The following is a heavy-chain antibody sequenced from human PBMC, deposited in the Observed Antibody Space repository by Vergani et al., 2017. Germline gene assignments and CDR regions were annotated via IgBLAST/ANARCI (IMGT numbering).Heavy chain of an antibody. CDR1: GSSLSGYY. Sequence: QVQLQESGPGLVRPSETLSLTCTVSGSSLSGYYWNWIRQTPGEGLEWIGYVEDSGYFNYNPSLKTRVSMSSYTSNNQFSLMLSSVAVADTAVYYCARSIVSRNPPDYFDNWGQGTLVTVSS. CDR3: ARSIVSRNPPDYFDN. J-gene: IGHJ4*02. V-gene: IGHV4-59*01. D-gene: IGHD1-14*01. CDR2: VEDSGYF.